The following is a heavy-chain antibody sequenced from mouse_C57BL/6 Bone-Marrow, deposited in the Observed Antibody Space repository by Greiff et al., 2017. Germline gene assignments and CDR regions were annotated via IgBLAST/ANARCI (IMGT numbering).Heavy chain of an antibody. D-gene: IGHD1-1*01. CDR3: ARTYYYGSSWYCDV. CDR1: GYSFTDYN. Sequence: VQLQQSGPELVKPGASVKISCKASGYSFTDYNMDWVKQSNGKSLEWIGVINPNYGTTSYNQKFKGKATLTVDQSSSTAYMQHNRLTSEDSAVYYCARTYYYGSSWYCDVWGTGTTVTVSS. V-gene: IGHV1-39*01. CDR2: INPNYGTT. J-gene: IGHJ1*03.